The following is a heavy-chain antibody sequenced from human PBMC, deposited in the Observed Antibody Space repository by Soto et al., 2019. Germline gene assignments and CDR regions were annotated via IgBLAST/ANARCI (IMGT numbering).Heavy chain of an antibody. CDR1: GFSLSTSGVG. Sequence: QITLKESGPTLVKPTQTLTLTCTFSGFSLSTSGVGVGWIRQPPGKALEWLALIYWDDDKRYSPSLKSRLTITKDTSKNQVVLTMTNMDPVDTATYYCAHRLVQSVVVTMIVVGSDAFDIWGQGTMVTVSS. J-gene: IGHJ3*02. CDR2: IYWDDDK. CDR3: AHRLVQSVVVTMIVVGSDAFDI. V-gene: IGHV2-5*02. D-gene: IGHD3-22*01.